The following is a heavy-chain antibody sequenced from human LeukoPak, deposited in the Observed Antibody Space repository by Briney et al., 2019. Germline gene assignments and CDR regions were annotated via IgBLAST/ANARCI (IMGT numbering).Heavy chain of an antibody. CDR1: GFTFSSYW. D-gene: IGHD6-25*01. CDR3: ARDRGRYHMDV. V-gene: IGHV3-7*01. J-gene: IGHJ6*03. CDR2: IKQDGSEK. Sequence: PGGSLRLSCAASGFTFSSYWMTWVRQAPGKGLEWVANIKQDGSEKNYVESVKGRFTISRDNAKNSLYLQMNSLRAEDTAVYYCARDRGRYHMDVWGKGTTVTISS.